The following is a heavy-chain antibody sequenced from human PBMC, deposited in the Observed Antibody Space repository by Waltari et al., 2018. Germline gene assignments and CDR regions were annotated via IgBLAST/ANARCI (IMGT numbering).Heavy chain of an antibody. V-gene: IGHV4-4*09. CDR3: ARVRRQLGDYYYYYMDG. D-gene: IGHD6-13*01. Sequence: QVQLQESGPGLVKPSETLSLTCTVSGGSISSYYWSWIRQPPGKGLEWIGYIYTSGSTNYNPSLKSRVTISVDTSKNQFSRKLSSVTAADTAVYYCARVRRQLGDYYYYYMDGWGKGTTVTVSS. CDR1: GGSISSYY. CDR2: IYTSGST. J-gene: IGHJ6*03.